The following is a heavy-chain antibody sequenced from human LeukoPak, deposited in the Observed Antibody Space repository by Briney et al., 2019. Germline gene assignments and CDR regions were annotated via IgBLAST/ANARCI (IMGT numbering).Heavy chain of an antibody. V-gene: IGHV1-69*13. J-gene: IGHJ6*02. CDR1: GGTFSSYA. D-gene: IGHD3-22*01. CDR2: IIPIFGTA. Sequence: SVKVSCKASGGTFSSYAISWVRQAPGQGLEWMGGIIPIFGTANYAQKFQGRATITADESTSTAYMELSSLRSEDTAVYYCARDTYAYYYDSSGYPGYYYGMDVWGQGTTVTVSS. CDR3: ARDTYAYYYDSSGYPGYYYGMDV.